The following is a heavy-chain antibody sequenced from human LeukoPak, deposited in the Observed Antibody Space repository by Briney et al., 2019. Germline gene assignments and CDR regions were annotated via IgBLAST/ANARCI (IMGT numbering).Heavy chain of an antibody. CDR3: ARAAGKDIVVVPAAYLDY. V-gene: IGHV3-21*01. CDR2: ISSSSSYI. D-gene: IGHD2-2*01. J-gene: IGHJ4*02. Sequence: PGGSLRLSCAASGFTFSSYSMNWVRQAPGKGLEWVSSISSSSSYIYYADSVKGRFTISRDNAKNSLYLQMNSLRAEDTAVYYCARAAGKDIVVVPAAYLDYWGQGTLVTVSS. CDR1: GFTFSSYS.